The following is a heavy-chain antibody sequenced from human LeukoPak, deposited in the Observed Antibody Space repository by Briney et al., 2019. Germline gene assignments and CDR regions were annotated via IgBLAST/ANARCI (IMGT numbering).Heavy chain of an antibody. CDR3: ARDLTIFGVVITY. CDR2: ISYDGGDP. Sequence: GGSLRLSCAASGFTFSSYWMHWVRQAPGKGLVWVSRISYDGGDPSYADSVKGRFTISRDNAKSTLYLQMNSLRAEDTAVYYCARDLTIFGVVITYWGQGTLVTVSS. CDR1: GFTFSSYW. J-gene: IGHJ4*02. V-gene: IGHV3-74*01. D-gene: IGHD3-3*01.